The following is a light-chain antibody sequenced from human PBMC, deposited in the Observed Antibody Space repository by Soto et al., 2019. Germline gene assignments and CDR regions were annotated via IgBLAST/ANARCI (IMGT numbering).Light chain of an antibody. CDR2: EVS. CDR1: SSDVGGYYY. Sequence: QSVLTQPASVSGSPGQSITISCTGTSSDVGGYYYVSWYQHLPGEAPKLILFEVSKRPSGVSDRFSGSKSGNTASLTISGLQAEDEADYFCNSYTTSSTYVFGSGTKVTVL. CDR3: NSYTTSSTYV. V-gene: IGLV2-14*01. J-gene: IGLJ1*01.